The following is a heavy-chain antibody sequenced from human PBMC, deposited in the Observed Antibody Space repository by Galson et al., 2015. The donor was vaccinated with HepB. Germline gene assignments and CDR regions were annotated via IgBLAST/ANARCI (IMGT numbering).Heavy chain of an antibody. Sequence: TLSLTCTVSGGSLSSGGYYWGWIRQHPGKGLEWIGYIYYSGSTYYNPSLKSRVTISVDTSKNQFSLKLSSVTAADTAVYYCARAYSGYSGYRPYVDYWGQGTLVTVSS. CDR3: ARAYSGYSGYRPYVDY. V-gene: IGHV4-31*03. D-gene: IGHD5-12*01. J-gene: IGHJ4*02. CDR1: GGSLSSGGYY. CDR2: IYYSGST.